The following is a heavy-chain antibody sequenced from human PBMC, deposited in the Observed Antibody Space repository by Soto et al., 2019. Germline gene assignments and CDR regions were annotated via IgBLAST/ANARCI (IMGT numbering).Heavy chain of an antibody. CDR3: ARGAYGQPPFSYYYYYGMDV. J-gene: IGHJ6*02. V-gene: IGHV3-66*01. CDR2: IYSGGST. Sequence: GGSLRLSCAASGVTVNSDYMTWVRQAPGKGLEWVSVIYSGGSTYYADSVKGRFTISRDNSKNTLYLQMNSLRAEDTAVYYCARGAYGQPPFSYYYYYGMDVWGQGTTVTVSS. CDR1: GVTVNSDY. D-gene: IGHD4-17*01.